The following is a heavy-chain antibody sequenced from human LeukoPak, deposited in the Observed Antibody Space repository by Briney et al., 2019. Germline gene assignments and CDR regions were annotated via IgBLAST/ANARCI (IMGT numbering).Heavy chain of an antibody. Sequence: SGGSLRLSCAASGFTFSSYAMSWVRQAPGKGLDWVSAISGSGGSTYYADSVKGRFTISRDNSKNTLYLQMNSLRAEDTAVYYCAKHQWLVEEYYFDYWGQGTLVTVSS. CDR2: ISGSGGST. CDR3: AKHQWLVEEYYFDY. D-gene: IGHD6-19*01. J-gene: IGHJ4*02. V-gene: IGHV3-23*01. CDR1: GFTFSSYA.